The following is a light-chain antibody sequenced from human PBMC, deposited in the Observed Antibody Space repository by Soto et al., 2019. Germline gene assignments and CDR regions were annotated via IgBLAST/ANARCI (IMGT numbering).Light chain of an antibody. Sequence: DIHITHSPSSLSSSVVYRFTITCRASQSISTYLHWYQQKPGTAPKLLIYATSDLQSGVPPRFSGSGSGTDFTLTINSLQPEDFATYYCQQAYSTPWTFGQGTKVDIK. CDR1: QSISTY. J-gene: IGKJ1*01. V-gene: IGKV1-39*01. CDR3: QQAYSTPWT. CDR2: ATS.